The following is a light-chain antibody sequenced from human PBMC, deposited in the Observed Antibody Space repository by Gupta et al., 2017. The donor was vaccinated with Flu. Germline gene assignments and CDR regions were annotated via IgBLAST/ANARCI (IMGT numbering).Light chain of an antibody. CDR2: ESD. Sequence: QSVSTHPPSISAAPGQKVTISCSGSSSNIGNNYVSWYQQLPGTAPKLLIYESDKRPSGIPDRFAGAKAGTSATLGITGLQTGDEADYYGGTWDTSRSAYVFASGTKVTVL. J-gene: IGLJ1*01. CDR3: GTWDTSRSAYV. CDR1: SSNIGNNY. V-gene: IGLV1-51*02.